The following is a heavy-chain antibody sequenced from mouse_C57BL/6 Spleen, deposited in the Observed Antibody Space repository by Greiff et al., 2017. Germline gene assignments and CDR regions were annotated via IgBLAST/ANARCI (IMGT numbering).Heavy chain of an antibody. CDR1: GYSITSGYY. J-gene: IGHJ2*01. CDR2: ISYDGSN. V-gene: IGHV3-6*01. CDR3: AISDGYYYFDY. Sequence: EVHLVESGPGLVKPSQSLSLTCSVTGYSITSGYYWNWIRQFPGNKLEWMGYISYDGSNNYNPSLKNRISITRDTSKNQFFLKLNSVTTEDTATYYCAISDGYYYFDYWGQGTTLTVSS. D-gene: IGHD2-3*01.